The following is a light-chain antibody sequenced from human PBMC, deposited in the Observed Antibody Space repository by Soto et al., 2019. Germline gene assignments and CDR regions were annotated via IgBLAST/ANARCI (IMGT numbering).Light chain of an antibody. V-gene: IGKV3-20*01. CDR2: AAS. J-gene: IGKJ1*01. Sequence: IVLTHSPCTLSFSPVDRASLACISSQVVSNNFLAWYHQKPGQAPRLLIYAASSRATGIPDRFSGSGSGTDFTLTISRLEPEDFAVYYCQQYGGSPKTFGQGTKVDIK. CDR3: QQYGGSPKT. CDR1: QVVSNNF.